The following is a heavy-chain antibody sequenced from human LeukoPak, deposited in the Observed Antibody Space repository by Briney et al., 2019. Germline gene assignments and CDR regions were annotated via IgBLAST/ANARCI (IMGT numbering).Heavy chain of an antibody. V-gene: IGHV3-74*01. CDR2: INSDVSST. CDR1: GFTFSSYS. CDR3: ARGGVYSTSAVDY. Sequence: GGSLRLSCAASGFTFSSYSMNWVSQAPGKWLVWVSCINSDVSSTIYADSVKGRFTISRDNAKNTLYLQMNSLRADDTAVYYCARGGVYSTSAVDYWGQGTLVTVSS. D-gene: IGHD6-6*01. J-gene: IGHJ4*02.